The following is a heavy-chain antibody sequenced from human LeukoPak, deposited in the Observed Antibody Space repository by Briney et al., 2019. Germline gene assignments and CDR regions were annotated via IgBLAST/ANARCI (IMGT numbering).Heavy chain of an antibody. CDR1: GFTVSSSY. Sequence: GGSLRLSCAASGFTVSSSYMSWVPQAPGKGLEWVSIIYSGGTTYYADSVQGRFTISRDNSKNTLYLQLNSLRAEDTAVYYCAKRGDTLQAFDIWGQGTMVTVSS. CDR2: IYSGGTT. D-gene: IGHD1-26*01. J-gene: IGHJ3*02. CDR3: AKRGDTLQAFDI. V-gene: IGHV3-53*01.